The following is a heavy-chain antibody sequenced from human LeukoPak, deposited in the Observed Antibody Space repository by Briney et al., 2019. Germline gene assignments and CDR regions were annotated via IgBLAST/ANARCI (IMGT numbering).Heavy chain of an antibody. CDR3: ARVFVGGYNQNWFDP. CDR1: GYTFTSYG. Sequence: ASVKGSCKASGYTFTSYGISWVRQAPGQGLECMGWISAYNGNTNDAQRLQGRVTMTTDTSTSTAYMELRSLRSDDTAVYYCARVFVGGYNQNWFDPWGQGTLVTVSS. V-gene: IGHV1-18*01. D-gene: IGHD5-24*01. CDR2: ISAYNGNT. J-gene: IGHJ5*02.